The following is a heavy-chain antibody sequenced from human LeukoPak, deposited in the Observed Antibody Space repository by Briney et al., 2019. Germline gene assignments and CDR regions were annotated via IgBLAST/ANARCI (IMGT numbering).Heavy chain of an antibody. J-gene: IGHJ5*02. D-gene: IGHD3-10*01. CDR2: ISGSGGAT. V-gene: IGHV3-23*01. CDR1: GFTFNTYG. Sequence: GGSLRLSCAASGFTFNTYGMSWVRQAPGKGLEWVSGISGSGGATYYADSVKGRFTISRDNAKNSLYLQMNSLRAEDTAVYYCAREERLLWFGELSLWFDPWGQGTLVTVSS. CDR3: AREERLLWFGELSLWFDP.